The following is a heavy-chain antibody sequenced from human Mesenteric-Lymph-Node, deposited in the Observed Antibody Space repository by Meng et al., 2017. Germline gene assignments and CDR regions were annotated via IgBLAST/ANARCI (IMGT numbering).Heavy chain of an antibody. Sequence: VHLQRSGPRPGKPSQTLSPTCAISGDSVSSNSAAWHWIRQSPSRGLEWLGRTYYRSKWYNDYAVSVKSRITINPDTSKNQFSLQLNSVTPEDTAVYYCARGTWAKWTPWGQGTLVTVSS. J-gene: IGHJ4*02. CDR3: ARGTWAKWTP. D-gene: IGHD3/OR15-3a*01. CDR1: GDSVSSNSAA. V-gene: IGHV6-1*01. CDR2: TYYRSKWYN.